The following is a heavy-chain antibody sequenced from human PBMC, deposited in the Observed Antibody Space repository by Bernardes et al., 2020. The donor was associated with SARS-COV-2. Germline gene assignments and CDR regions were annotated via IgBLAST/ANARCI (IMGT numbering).Heavy chain of an antibody. CDR1: GFTFSSYG. CDR2: IWYDGSDK. Sequence: GGSLRLSCAASGFTFSSYGMHWVRQAPGKGLEWVAVIWYDGSDKYYADSVKGRFTISRDNSNNTLYLQMNSLRADDTAVYYCARDPPWGVAGEVLVPVGVPLLDYGGQGPLVP. J-gene: IGHJ4*02. CDR3: ARDPPWGVAGEVLVPVGVPLLDY. D-gene: IGHD2-2*01. V-gene: IGHV3-33*08.